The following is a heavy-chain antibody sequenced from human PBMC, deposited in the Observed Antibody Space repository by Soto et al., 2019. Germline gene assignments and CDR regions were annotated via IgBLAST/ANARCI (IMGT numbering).Heavy chain of an antibody. J-gene: IGHJ4*02. D-gene: IGHD6-19*01. CDR1: GFTFSSYG. CDR3: ARDCAGYSSGWYQRGGFDY. CDR2: IWYDGSNK. Sequence: QVQLVESGGGVVKPGRSLRLSSAASGFTFSSYGMHWVRKAPGKGLERVAVIWYDGSNKYYADSVKGRFTISRDNSKNTLYLQMNSLRAEDTAVYYCARDCAGYSSGWYQRGGFDYWGQGTLVTVSS. V-gene: IGHV3-33*01.